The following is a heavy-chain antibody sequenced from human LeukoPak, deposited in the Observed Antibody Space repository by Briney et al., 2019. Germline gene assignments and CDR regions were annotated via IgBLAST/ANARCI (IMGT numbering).Heavy chain of an antibody. D-gene: IGHD3-22*01. V-gene: IGHV4-34*01. Sequence: SETLSLTCAVYGGSFSGYYWSWIRQPPGKGLEWIGEINHSGSTYYNPSLKSRVTISLDTSKNLFSLKLSSVTAADTAVYYCARGVTMIGRLRFDPWGQGALVTVSS. J-gene: IGHJ5*02. CDR2: INHSGST. CDR1: GGSFSGYY. CDR3: ARGVTMIGRLRFDP.